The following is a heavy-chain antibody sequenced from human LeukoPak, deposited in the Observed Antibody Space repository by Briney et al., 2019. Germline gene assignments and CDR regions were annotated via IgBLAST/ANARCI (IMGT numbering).Heavy chain of an antibody. CDR1: GGSISSYY. Sequence: PSETLSLTCTVSGGSISSYYWSWIRQPPGKGLEWIGEINHGGSTNYNPSLKSRVTISVDTSQKQFSLRLSSVTAADTAVYYCARGRYVTTRGGAAAGFLDYWGQGTLVTVSS. D-gene: IGHD6-13*01. V-gene: IGHV4-34*01. CDR2: INHGGST. CDR3: ARGRYVTTRGGAAAGFLDY. J-gene: IGHJ4*02.